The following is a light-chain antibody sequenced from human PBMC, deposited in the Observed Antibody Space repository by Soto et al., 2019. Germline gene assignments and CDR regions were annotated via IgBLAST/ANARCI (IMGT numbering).Light chain of an antibody. CDR1: ASDVGGYSY. CDR3: CSYAGSYTFV. V-gene: IGLV2-11*01. J-gene: IGLJ1*01. CDR2: DVS. Sequence: QSVLTQPRSVSGSPGQSVTISCTGTASDVGGYSYVSWYQQHPGKVPKLIIYDVSKWPSGVPDRFSGSKSGNTASLTISGLQAEDEGDYYCCSYAGSYTFVLGTGTKVTVL.